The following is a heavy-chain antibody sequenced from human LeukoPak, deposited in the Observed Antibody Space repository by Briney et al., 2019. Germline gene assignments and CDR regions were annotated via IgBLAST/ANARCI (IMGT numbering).Heavy chain of an antibody. V-gene: IGHV3-23*01. CDR2: ISGTGGST. Sequence: GESLRLSCAASGFTFSVYWMSWARQAPGKGLEWVSLISGTGGSTYYADSVKGRFTISRDNSKNTLYLQMNSLRAEDTAVYYCAKDYEPLVGVHRWGDWFDPWGQGTLVTVSS. D-gene: IGHD1-26*01. CDR1: GFTFSVYW. CDR3: AKDYEPLVGVHRWGDWFDP. J-gene: IGHJ5*02.